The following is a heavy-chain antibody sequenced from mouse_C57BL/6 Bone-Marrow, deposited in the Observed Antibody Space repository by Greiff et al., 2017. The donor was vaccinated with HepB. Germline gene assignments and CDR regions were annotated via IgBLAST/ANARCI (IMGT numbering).Heavy chain of an antibody. Sequence: QVQLQQPGAELVMPGASVKLSCKASGYTFTSYWMHWVKQRPGQGLEWIGEIDPSDSYTNYNQTFKGKSTLTVDKSSSTAYMQLSSLTSEDSAVYYCARDIYDGYPYAMDYWGQGTSVTVSS. CDR2: IDPSDSYT. CDR1: GYTFTSYW. CDR3: ARDIYDGYPYAMDY. J-gene: IGHJ4*01. D-gene: IGHD2-3*01. V-gene: IGHV1-69*01.